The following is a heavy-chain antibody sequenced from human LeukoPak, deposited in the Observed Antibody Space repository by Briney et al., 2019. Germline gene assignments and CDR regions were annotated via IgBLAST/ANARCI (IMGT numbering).Heavy chain of an antibody. D-gene: IGHD3-22*01. Sequence: SETLSLTCTVSGGSISSYYWSWIRQPPGKGQEWIGYIYASGSTNYNPSLKSRVTISVDTSKNQFSLKLSSVTAADTAVYYCARLAPDGYDSSGYYYFAWFGPWGQGTLVTVSS. CDR1: GGSISSYY. V-gene: IGHV4-4*09. J-gene: IGHJ5*02. CDR2: IYASGST. CDR3: ARLAPDGYDSSGYYYFAWFGP.